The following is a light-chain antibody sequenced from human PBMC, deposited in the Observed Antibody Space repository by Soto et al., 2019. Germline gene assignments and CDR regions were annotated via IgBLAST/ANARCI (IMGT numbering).Light chain of an antibody. V-gene: IGKV3-15*01. CDR3: QQYNSWPPIT. CDR1: QSISTN. J-gene: IGKJ5*01. CDR2: GAS. Sequence: EIVMTQSPATLSVSPGERATLSCRASQSISTNLAWFQHTPGQAPRLLIYGASTRAAAIPARFSGSGSGTEFTLTINSLQSDDFAVYFCQQYNSWPPITFGQGTLLEIK.